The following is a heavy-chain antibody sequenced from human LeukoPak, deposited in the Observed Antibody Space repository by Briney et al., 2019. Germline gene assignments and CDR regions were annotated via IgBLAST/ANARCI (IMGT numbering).Heavy chain of an antibody. CDR2: IYYSGST. CDR3: ASSRSGAPYYYYYMDV. Sequence: SETLSLTCTVSGGSISSYYWSWIRQPPGKGLEWIGYIYYSGSTNYNPSLKSRVTISVDTSKNQFSLKLSSVTAADTAVYYCASSRSGAPYYYYYMDVWGKGTTVTISS. J-gene: IGHJ6*03. D-gene: IGHD1-26*01. CDR1: GGSISSYY. V-gene: IGHV4-59*08.